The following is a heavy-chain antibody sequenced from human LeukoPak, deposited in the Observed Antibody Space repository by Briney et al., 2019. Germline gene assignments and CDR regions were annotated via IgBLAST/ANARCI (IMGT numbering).Heavy chain of an antibody. J-gene: IGHJ6*02. CDR1: GFTVSSNY. V-gene: IGHV3-33*08. CDR3: ARVWYPTNYYYYGMDV. CDR2: IWYDGSNK. D-gene: IGHD1-26*01. Sequence: AGGSLRLSCAASGFTVSSNYMSWVRQAPGKGLEWVAVIWYDGSNKYYADSVKGRFTISRDNSKNTLYLQMNSLRAEDTAVYYCARVWYPTNYYYYGMDVWGQGTTVTVSS.